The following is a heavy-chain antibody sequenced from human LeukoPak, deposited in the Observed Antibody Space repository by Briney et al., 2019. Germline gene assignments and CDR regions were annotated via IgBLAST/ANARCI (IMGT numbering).Heavy chain of an antibody. CDR1: GFTFSSYA. J-gene: IGHJ4*02. D-gene: IGHD1-26*01. CDR3: AKDRWEILWKYYFDY. Sequence: PGGSLRLSCAASGFTFSSYAMSWVRQAPGKGLEWVSAISGSGGSTYYADSVKGRFTISRDNSKNTLYLQMNSLRAEDTAVYYCAKDRWEILWKYYFDYWGQGTLVTVSS. CDR2: ISGSGGST. V-gene: IGHV3-23*01.